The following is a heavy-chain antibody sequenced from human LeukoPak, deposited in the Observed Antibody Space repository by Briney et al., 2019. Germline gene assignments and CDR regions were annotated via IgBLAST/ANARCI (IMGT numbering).Heavy chain of an antibody. CDR1: GFTFSSYA. D-gene: IGHD6-19*01. J-gene: IGHJ4*01. V-gene: IGHV3-23*01. Sequence: GGSLRLSCAASGFTFSSYAMSWVRQAPGKGLEWVSAISGSGGTYYADSVKGRFTISRDNSKNTLYLQMNSLRAEDTAVYYCAKVAVAGDYFDYWGQEPWSPSPQ. CDR3: AKVAVAGDYFDY. CDR2: ISGSGGT.